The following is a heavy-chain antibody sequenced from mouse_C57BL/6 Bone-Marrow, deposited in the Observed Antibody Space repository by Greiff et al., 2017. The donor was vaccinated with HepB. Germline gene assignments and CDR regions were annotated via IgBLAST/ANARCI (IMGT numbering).Heavy chain of an antibody. CDR2: IDPETGGT. Sequence: QVQLQQSGAELVRPGASVTLSCKASGYTFTDYEMHWVKQTPVHGLEWIGAIDPETGGTAYNQKFKGKAILTADKSSSTAYMELRRLTSEDSAVYYCTRWLPRNYAMDYWGQGTSVTVSS. J-gene: IGHJ4*01. V-gene: IGHV1-15*01. D-gene: IGHD1-2*01. CDR3: TRWLPRNYAMDY. CDR1: GYTFTDYE.